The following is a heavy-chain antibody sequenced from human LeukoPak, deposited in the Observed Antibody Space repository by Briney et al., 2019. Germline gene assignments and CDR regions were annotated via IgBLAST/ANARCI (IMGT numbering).Heavy chain of an antibody. Sequence: GGSLRLSCAASGFTFSSYEMNWVRQAPGKGLEWVSYISSSGSTIYYADSVKGRFTISRDNAKNSLYLQMNSLKTEDTALYYCTRPRDPPTSNGDYSDTLDIWGQGSMVTVSS. J-gene: IGHJ3*02. CDR1: GFTFSSYE. V-gene: IGHV3-48*03. CDR3: TRPRDPPTSNGDYSDTLDI. CDR2: ISSSGSTI. D-gene: IGHD4-17*01.